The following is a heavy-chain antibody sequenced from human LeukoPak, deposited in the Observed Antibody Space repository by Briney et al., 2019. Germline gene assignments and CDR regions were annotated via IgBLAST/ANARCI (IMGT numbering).Heavy chain of an antibody. CDR3: ARAIIAVATSNHDAFDI. D-gene: IGHD6-19*01. CDR1: GDSMSDSY. V-gene: IGHV4-4*07. CDR2: IYASGST. J-gene: IGHJ3*02. Sequence: SETLSLTCTVSGDSMSDSYWSWIRQPAGKGLEWIGRIYASGSTNYNPSLKSRVTLSVDTSSNQFSLTLSSVTAADTAVYYCARAIIAVATSNHDAFDIWGQGTMVTVSS.